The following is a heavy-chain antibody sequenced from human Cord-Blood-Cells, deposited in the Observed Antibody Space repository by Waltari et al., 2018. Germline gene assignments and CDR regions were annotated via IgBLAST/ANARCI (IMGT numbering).Heavy chain of an antibody. CDR3: ARPYCSGGSCYNWFDP. V-gene: IGHV5-51*01. Sequence: EVQLVQSGAEVKKPGESLKISCKGSGYSFTSYWIGWVRQMHGKGLEWMGIIYPGDSDTRYSPSFQGQVTISADKSISTAYLQWNSLKASDTAMYYCARPYCSGGSCYNWFDPWGQGTLVTISS. CDR2: IYPGDSDT. D-gene: IGHD2-15*01. J-gene: IGHJ5*02. CDR1: GYSFTSYW.